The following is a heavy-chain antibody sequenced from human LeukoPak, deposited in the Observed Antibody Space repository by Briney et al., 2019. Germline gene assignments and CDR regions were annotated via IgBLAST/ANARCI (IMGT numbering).Heavy chain of an antibody. J-gene: IGHJ3*01. CDR3: VKDDLESADGAFGL. CDR1: GFTFSSYA. CDR2: ISGSGGST. Sequence: GGSLRLSCAASGFTFSSYAMSWVRQAPGKGLEWVSAISGSGGSTYYADSLKGRFTISRDNSKNTLYLQMNTLRAEDTAVYYCVKDDLESADGAFGLWGQGTMVTVSP. V-gene: IGHV3-23*01. D-gene: IGHD3-3*01.